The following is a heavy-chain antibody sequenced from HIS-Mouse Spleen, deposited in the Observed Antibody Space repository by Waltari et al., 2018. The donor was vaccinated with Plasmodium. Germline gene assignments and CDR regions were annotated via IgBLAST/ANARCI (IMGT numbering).Heavy chain of an antibody. D-gene: IGHD7-27*01. J-gene: IGHJ6*02. CDR3: ARGKNGDAPLGMDV. V-gene: IGHV4-34*01. Sequence: WIGEINHSGSTNYNPSLKSRVTISVDTSKNQFSLKLSSVTAADTAVYYCARGKNGDAPLGMDVWGQGTTVTVSS. CDR2: INHSGST.